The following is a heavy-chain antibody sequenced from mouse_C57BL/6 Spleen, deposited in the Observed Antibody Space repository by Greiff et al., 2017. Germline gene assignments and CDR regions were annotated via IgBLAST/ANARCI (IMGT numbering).Heavy chain of an antibody. V-gene: IGHV14-3*01. J-gene: IGHJ1*03. CDR1: GFNIKHTY. CDR2: IDPATGNT. CDR3: ARSDYGYFDV. Sequence: EVKLVESVAELVRPGASVKLSCTASGFNIKHTYMHWVKQRPEQGLEWIGRIDPATGNTKYAPKFQGKATITAAPSSNTAYLQLSSLTSEDTAIYYCARSDYGYFDVWGTGTTVTVSS.